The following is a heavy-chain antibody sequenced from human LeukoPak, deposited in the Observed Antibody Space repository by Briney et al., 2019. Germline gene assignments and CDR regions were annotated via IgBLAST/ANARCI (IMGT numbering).Heavy chain of an antibody. J-gene: IGHJ3*01. CDR3: VRARGCSNCVLTDGFDS. CDR1: GRLFTSYG. CDR2: KINFDGDT. Sequence: ASVKVSCKASGRLFTSYGIAWGRRAPGEGLEWGGWKINFDGDTKVAEKLQSRVTLTTDTSTSTAYMELTSLTVDDTAVYYCVRARGCSNCVLTDGFDSWGHGTKVTVSS. D-gene: IGHD6-13*01. V-gene: IGHV1-18*01.